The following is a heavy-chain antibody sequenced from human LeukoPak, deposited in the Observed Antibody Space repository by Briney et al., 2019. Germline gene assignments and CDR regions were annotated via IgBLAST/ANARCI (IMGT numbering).Heavy chain of an antibody. CDR2: IYYSGST. D-gene: IGHD3-10*01. V-gene: IGHV4-61*01. CDR3: TTQSPGDYDGSGRYHWFDP. Sequence: SETLSLTCTVSGGSVSSGSYDWSWLRRRPGKGLEWIGYIYYSGSTHYNPTLQCRVTISVHTTKNQYSFKLSSVPEADTAVYYCTTQSPGDYDGSGRYHWFDPWGQGTLVTVSS. J-gene: IGHJ5*02. CDR1: GGSVSSGSYD.